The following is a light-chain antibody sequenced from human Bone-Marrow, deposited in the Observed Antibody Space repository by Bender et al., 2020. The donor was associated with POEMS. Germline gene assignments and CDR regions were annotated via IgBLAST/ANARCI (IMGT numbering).Light chain of an antibody. Sequence: SYQLTQPPSVSVSSGQTASITCSGDKLGDKNACWYQQKPGQSPVLIIYQGRKRPSGIPERFSGSNSGNTATLIISGTQAEDEADYYCSSYADNNRDFGGGTKLTVL. V-gene: IGLV3-1*01. CDR2: QGR. CDR3: SSYADNNRD. J-gene: IGLJ2*01. CDR1: KLGDKN.